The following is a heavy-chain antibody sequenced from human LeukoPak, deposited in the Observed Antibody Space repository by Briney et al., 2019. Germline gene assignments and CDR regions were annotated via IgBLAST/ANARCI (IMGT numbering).Heavy chain of an antibody. Sequence: GGSLRLSCAASGFTFSTYFMNWVRQTPGRGLEWMACINQDGSETYYVDSVRGRFTISRDNTKNSVYLQMNSLRAEDTAVYYCVRDLGHSRHYFECWGQGALVTVSS. D-gene: IGHD7-27*01. CDR3: VRDLGHSRHYFEC. CDR1: GFTFSTYF. J-gene: IGHJ4*02. CDR2: INQDGSET. V-gene: IGHV3-7*01.